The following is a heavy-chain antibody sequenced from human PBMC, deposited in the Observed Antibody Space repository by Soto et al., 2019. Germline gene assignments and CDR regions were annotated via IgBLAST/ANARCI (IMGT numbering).Heavy chain of an antibody. D-gene: IGHD3-22*01. CDR3: ARDRVKSGYYGHYDY. V-gene: IGHV1-18*01. Sequence: ASVKVSCKASGYTFTSYGISWVRQAPGQGLEWMGWISAYNGNTNYAQKLQGRVTMTTDTSTSTAYMELRSLRSDDTAVYYCARDRVKSGYYGHYDYWGQGTLVTVSS. J-gene: IGHJ4*02. CDR1: GYTFTSYG. CDR2: ISAYNGNT.